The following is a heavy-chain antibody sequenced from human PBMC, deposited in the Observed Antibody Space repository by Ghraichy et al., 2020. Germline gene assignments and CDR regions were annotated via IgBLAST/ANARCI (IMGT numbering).Heavy chain of an antibody. Sequence: GESLNISCAASGFTFSSYWMSWVRQAPGKGLEWVANIKQDGSEKYYVDSVKGRFTISRDNAKNSLYLQMNSLRAEDTAVYYCARDGPVKYYGSGSYPSNWGQGTLVTVSS. D-gene: IGHD3-10*01. V-gene: IGHV3-7*01. CDR2: IKQDGSEK. CDR1: GFTFSSYW. J-gene: IGHJ4*02. CDR3: ARDGPVKYYGSGSYPSN.